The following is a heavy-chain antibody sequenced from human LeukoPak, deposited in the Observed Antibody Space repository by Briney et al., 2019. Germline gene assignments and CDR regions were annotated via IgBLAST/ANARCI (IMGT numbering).Heavy chain of an antibody. D-gene: IGHD5-24*01. CDR3: ATEMAAMVY. CDR1: GFSFSSYW. CDR2: IDTDGSST. Sequence: PGGSLTLSCAASGFSFSSYWMHWVGQAPRKGLVWVSRIDTDGSSTTYADSVKGRFTISRDNAKNTLYLQMNGLRAEDTAVYYCATEMAAMVYWGQGTLVTVSS. J-gene: IGHJ4*02. V-gene: IGHV3-74*01.